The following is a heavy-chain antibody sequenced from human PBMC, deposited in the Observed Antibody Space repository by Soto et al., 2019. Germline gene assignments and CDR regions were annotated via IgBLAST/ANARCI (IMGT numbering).Heavy chain of an antibody. Sequence: ASVKVSCKASGYTFTSYDINWVRQATGQGLEWMGWMNPNSGNTGYAQKFQGRVTMTRNTSISTAYMELRSLRSDDTAVYYCARVRDDYYMDVWGKGTTVTVSS. J-gene: IGHJ6*03. CDR2: MNPNSGNT. CDR1: GYTFTSYD. CDR3: ARVRDDYYMDV. V-gene: IGHV1-8*01.